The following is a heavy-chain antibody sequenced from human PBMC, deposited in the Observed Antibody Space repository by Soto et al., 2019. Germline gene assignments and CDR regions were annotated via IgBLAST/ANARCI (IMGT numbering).Heavy chain of an antibody. CDR2: INPSGGST. J-gene: IGHJ5*02. CDR3: ARDVTGTTSRWWFDP. V-gene: IGHV1-46*01. Sequence: ASVKVSCKASGYTFTSYYMHWVRQAPGQGFEWMGIINPSGGSTSYAQKFQGRVTMTRDTSTSTVYMELSSLRSEDTAVYYCARDVTGTTSRWWFDPRCQGTPVTVS. CDR1: GYTFTSYY. D-gene: IGHD1-1*01.